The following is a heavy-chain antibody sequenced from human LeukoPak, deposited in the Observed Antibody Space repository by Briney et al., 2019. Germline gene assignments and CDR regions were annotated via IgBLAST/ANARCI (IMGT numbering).Heavy chain of an antibody. Sequence: PGGSLRLSCAASGFTFSDYYMSWIRQAPGKGLEWVSYISSSGSTIYYADSVKGRFTISRDNAKNSLYLQMNSLRAEDTAVYYCAKDPVDYGDYEGYFDYWGQGTLVTVSS. CDR2: ISSSGSTI. V-gene: IGHV3-11*04. D-gene: IGHD4-17*01. CDR1: GFTFSDYY. CDR3: AKDPVDYGDYEGYFDY. J-gene: IGHJ4*02.